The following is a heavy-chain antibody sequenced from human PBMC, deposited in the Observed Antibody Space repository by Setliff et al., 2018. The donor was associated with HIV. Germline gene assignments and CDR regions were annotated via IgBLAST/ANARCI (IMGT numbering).Heavy chain of an antibody. D-gene: IGHD3-3*01. CDR1: GFSFSSYG. CDR3: ARDGFALFGVDYHYMDV. J-gene: IGHJ6*03. Sequence: LRLSCATSGFSFSSYGMHWVRQAPGKGLEWVAVISHDGSNKYYADSVKGRFTLSRENSKNTVYVQMNSLRTEDTAVYYCARDGFALFGVDYHYMDVWGKGTTVTVSS. CDR2: ISHDGSNK. V-gene: IGHV3-30*03.